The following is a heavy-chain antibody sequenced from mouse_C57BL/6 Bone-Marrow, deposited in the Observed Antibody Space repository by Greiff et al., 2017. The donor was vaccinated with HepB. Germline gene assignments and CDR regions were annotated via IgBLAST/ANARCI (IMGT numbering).Heavy chain of an antibody. CDR1: GFSLTSYG. D-gene: IGHD3-2*02. CDR2: IWSGGST. Sequence: QVQLQQSGPGLVQPSQSLSITCTVSGFSLTSYGVHWVRQSPGKGLEWLGVIWSGGSTDYNAAFISRLSISKDNSKSQVFFKMNSLQADDTAIYYCARNGRSSGYYVDYWGQGTTLTGSS. CDR3: ARNGRSSGYYVDY. V-gene: IGHV2-2*01. J-gene: IGHJ2*01.